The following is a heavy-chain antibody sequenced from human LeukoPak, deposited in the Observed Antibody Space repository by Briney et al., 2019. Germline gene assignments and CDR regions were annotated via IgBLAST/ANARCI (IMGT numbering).Heavy chain of an antibody. CDR1: GYTFTGYY. CDR2: INPNNGGT. V-gene: IGHV1-2*02. J-gene: IGHJ4*02. Sequence: ASVKVSCKASGYTFTGYYIHWVRQAPGQGLEWMGWINPNNGGTRYAQKLQGRITMTRDTSISTVYVELNELISDDTAVYYCAGKLVGGNPFDFWGQGTLVTVSS. CDR3: AGKLVGGNPFDF. D-gene: IGHD1-26*01.